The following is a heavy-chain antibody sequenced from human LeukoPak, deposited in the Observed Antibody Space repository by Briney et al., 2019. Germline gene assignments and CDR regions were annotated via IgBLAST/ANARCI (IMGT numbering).Heavy chain of an antibody. V-gene: IGHV4-39*07. CDR1: GGSISSSSYY. J-gene: IGHJ4*02. Sequence: SETLSLTCTVSGGSISSSSYYWGWIRQPPGKGLEWIGSIYYSGSTYYNPSLKSRVTISVDTSNNQFSLKLSSVTAADTAVYYCARGRTPRGYNKANPGVSDYWGQGTLVTVSS. D-gene: IGHD5-18*01. CDR2: IYYSGST. CDR3: ARGRTPRGYNKANPGVSDY.